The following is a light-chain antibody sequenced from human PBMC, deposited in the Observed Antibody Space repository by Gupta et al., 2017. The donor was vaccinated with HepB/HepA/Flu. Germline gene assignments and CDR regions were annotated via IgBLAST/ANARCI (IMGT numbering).Light chain of an antibody. CDR1: SSDVGAYNY. V-gene: IGLV2-11*01. Sequence: SALTQPRSVSGSPGQSVTISYAGTSSDVGAYNYVSWLQQHPAKDPKFIIYDVNKRPSGAPDRFSSSKSGTTADLTISVRQDEDEDDYYCASHAGISVVFGGGTKFTVL. CDR3: ASHAGISVV. CDR2: DVN. J-gene: IGLJ2*01.